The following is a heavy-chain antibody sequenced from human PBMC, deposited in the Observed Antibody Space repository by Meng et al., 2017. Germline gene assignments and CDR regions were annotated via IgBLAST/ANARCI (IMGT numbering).Heavy chain of an antibody. D-gene: IGHD6-19*01. CDR2: IIPIFGTA. V-gene: IGHV1-69*06. CDR3: HSGWYQAGDDY. CDR1: GGTFSSYA. Sequence: GQLGESGAEVEKPGSSVKGSCESSGGTFSSYAISWVRQAPGQGLEWIGGIIPIFGTANYAQKFQGRVTITADKSTSTAYMELSSLRAEDTAVYYCHSGWYQAGDDYWGQGTLVTVSS. J-gene: IGHJ4*02.